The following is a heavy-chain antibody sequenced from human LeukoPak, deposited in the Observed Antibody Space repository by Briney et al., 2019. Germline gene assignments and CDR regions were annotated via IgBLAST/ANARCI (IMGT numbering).Heavy chain of an antibody. D-gene: IGHD5-24*01. CDR2: MNPNSGNT. V-gene: IGHV1-8*01. CDR3: ARGGFGYNPLDY. J-gene: IGHJ4*02. Sequence: ASVKVSCKASGYTFTSYDINWVRQATGQGLEWMGWMNPNSGNTGYAQKFQGRVTMTRNTSISTAYMELRSLRSEDTAVYYCARGGFGYNPLDYWGQGTLVTVSS. CDR1: GYTFTSYD.